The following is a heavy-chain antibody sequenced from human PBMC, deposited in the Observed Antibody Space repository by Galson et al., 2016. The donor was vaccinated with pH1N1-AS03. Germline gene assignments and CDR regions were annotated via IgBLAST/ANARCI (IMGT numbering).Heavy chain of an antibody. CDR2: VHYSGTT. D-gene: IGHD3-16*02. CDR3: ASAGYHTPGYHY. J-gene: IGHJ4*02. CDR1: GGSMTSPGW. Sequence: SETLSLTCAVSGGSMTSPGWWTWVRQPPGKGLEWIGEVHYSGTTSYNPSLNSRVTMSIDKSNNQFSLNLGSVTAAATAVYFCASAGYHTPGYHYWGQGALVTVSS. V-gene: IGHV4-4*02.